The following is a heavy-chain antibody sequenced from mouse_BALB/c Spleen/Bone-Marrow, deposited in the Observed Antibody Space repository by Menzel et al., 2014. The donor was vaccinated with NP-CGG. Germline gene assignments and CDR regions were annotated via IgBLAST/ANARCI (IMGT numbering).Heavy chain of an antibody. CDR2: INPSNGRT. V-gene: IGHV1S81*02. CDR1: GYTFTSYW. Sequence: QVQLQQSGAELVKPGASVKLSCKASGYTFTSYWMHWVKERPGQGLEWIGEINPSNGRTNYNEKFKSKATLTVDKSSSTAYMQLSSLTSEDSAVYYRARRTTTVAATDYWGQGTTLTVSS. CDR3: ARRTTTVAATDY. J-gene: IGHJ2*01. D-gene: IGHD1-1*01.